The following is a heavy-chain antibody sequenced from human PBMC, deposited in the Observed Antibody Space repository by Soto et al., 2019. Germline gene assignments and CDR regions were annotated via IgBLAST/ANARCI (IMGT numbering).Heavy chain of an antibody. J-gene: IGHJ4*02. Sequence: QVQLVQSGAELKKPESSVKVSCKASGDTFSFYTINWVRQAPGLGLEWLGRVNLILSMSNYAQKFQGRVTMPAEKTTHTAYLELRSPRSDDTTFYYSATSYGSGYRAFDYWGQGALVTVSS. CDR2: VNLILSMS. D-gene: IGHD3-10*01. CDR1: GDTFSFYT. CDR3: ATSYGSGYRAFDY. V-gene: IGHV1-69*02.